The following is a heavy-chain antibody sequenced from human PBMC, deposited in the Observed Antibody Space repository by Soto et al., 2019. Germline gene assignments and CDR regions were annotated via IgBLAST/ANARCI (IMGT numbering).Heavy chain of an antibody. Sequence: PGGSLRLSCAASGFTFSSYAMHWVRQAPGKGLEWVAVISYDGSNKYYADSVKGRFTISRDNSKNTLYMQMNSLRAEDTAVYYCARYEMATIYGYFDYWGQGTMVTV. CDR1: GFTFSSYA. V-gene: IGHV3-30-3*01. CDR2: ISYDGSNK. J-gene: IGHJ4*02. D-gene: IGHD5-12*01. CDR3: ARYEMATIYGYFDY.